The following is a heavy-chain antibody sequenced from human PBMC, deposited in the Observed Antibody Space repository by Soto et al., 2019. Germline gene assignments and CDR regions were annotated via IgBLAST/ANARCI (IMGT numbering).Heavy chain of an antibody. Sequence: QVQLQESGPGLVTPSQTLSLLCTVTGVSVSDDDYHWGWVRQPPGKGLEWIGCIYHSGPTYYNSSLMSRLTMTVDTSTNQFSLKLTSVTVADTALYFCAREIRAARGSDVFDVWGQGKMVTVSS. CDR2: IYHSGPT. V-gene: IGHV4-30-4*01. CDR1: GVSVSDDDYH. D-gene: IGHD6-13*01. J-gene: IGHJ3*01. CDR3: AREIRAARGSDVFDV.